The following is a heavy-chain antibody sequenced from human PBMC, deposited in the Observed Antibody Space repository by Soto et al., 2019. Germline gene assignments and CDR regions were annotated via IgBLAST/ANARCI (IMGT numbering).Heavy chain of an antibody. CDR3: AGSHGSFDY. J-gene: IGHJ4*02. CDR2: ISAYNGNI. V-gene: IGHV1-18*01. Sequence: QVQLVQSGAEVKKPGASVKVSCKASGYTFSTYGITWVRQAPGQGLEWMGWISAYNGNINYAEHLQDRVTMTTDTSTSTAYMELRSLRSDDTAVYDFAGSHGSFDYWGQGTLVTVSS. D-gene: IGHD2-2*03. CDR1: GYTFSTYG.